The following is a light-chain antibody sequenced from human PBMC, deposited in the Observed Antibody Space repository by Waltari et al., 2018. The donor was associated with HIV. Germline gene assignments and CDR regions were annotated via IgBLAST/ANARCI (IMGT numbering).Light chain of an antibody. J-gene: IGKJ5*01. CDR3: QQRSNWPPVT. CDR2: DAS. V-gene: IGKV3-11*01. CDR1: QNIGNY. Sequence: EVVLTQSPSTLSLSQGERATPSCRASQNIGNYLAWYQQKPGQAPRLLIYDASTRASGIPARFSGSGSGTDFTLTISSLEPEDVAVYYCQQRSNWPPVTFGQGTRLEI.